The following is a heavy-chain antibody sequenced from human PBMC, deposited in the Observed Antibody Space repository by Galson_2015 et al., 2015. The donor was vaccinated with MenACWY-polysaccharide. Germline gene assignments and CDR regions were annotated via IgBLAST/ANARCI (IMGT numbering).Heavy chain of an antibody. CDR2: LHYRGNV. J-gene: IGHJ5*02. CDR3: ARHGGYSDRWGGFHWFDT. Sequence: LECIATLHYRGNVYYDPSLKSRVTTSMDTSQNQLSLRLNSVTAADTAVYYCARHGGYSDRWGGFHWFDTWGQGTLVTVST. D-gene: IGHD5-12*01. V-gene: IGHV4-39*01.